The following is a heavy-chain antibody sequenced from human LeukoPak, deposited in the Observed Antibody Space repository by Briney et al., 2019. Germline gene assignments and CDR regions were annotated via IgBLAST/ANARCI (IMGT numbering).Heavy chain of an antibody. CDR2: INPNSGGT. Sequence: GASVKVSCKASGYTFTSYHANWVRQAPGQGLEWLGWINPNSGGTNYAQKFQGRVTMTRDTSISTAYMELSSLRSDDTAVYFCARDGGSSSEAYYYYYYMDVWGKGTTITISS. J-gene: IGHJ6*03. CDR1: GYTFTSYH. V-gene: IGHV1-2*02. CDR3: ARDGGSSSEAYYYYYYMDV. D-gene: IGHD1-26*01.